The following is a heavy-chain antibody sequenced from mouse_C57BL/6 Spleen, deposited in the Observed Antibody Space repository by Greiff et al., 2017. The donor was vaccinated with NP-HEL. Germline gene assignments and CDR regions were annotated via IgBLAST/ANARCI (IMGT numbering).Heavy chain of an antibody. CDR1: GYAFSSSW. CDR2: IYPGDGDT. V-gene: IGHV1-82*01. D-gene: IGHD1-1*01. J-gene: IGHJ4*01. Sequence: VHLVESGPELVKPGASVKISCKASGYAFSSSWMNWVKQRPGKGLEWIGRIYPGDGDTNYNGKFKGKATLTADKSSSTAYMQLSSLTSEDSAVYFCARGGDYYGFPYYYAMDYWGQGTSVTVSS. CDR3: ARGGDYYGFPYYYAMDY.